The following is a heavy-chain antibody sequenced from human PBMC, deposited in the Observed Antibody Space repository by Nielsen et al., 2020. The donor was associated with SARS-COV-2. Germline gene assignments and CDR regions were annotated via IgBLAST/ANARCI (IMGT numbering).Heavy chain of an antibody. CDR1: GFTFSSYA. V-gene: IGHV3-30*04. CDR3: ARAGRKGDIED. J-gene: IGHJ4*02. CDR2: ISYDGSNK. Sequence: GGSLRLSCAASGFTFSSYAMHWVRQAPGKGLEWVAVISYDGSNKYYADSVKGRFTISRDNSKTTLYLQMNSLRAEDTAVYYCARAGRKGDIEDWGQGTLVTVSS. D-gene: IGHD2-15*01.